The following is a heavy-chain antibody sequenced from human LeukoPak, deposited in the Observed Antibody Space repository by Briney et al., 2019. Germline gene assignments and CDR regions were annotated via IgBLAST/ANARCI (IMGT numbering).Heavy chain of an antibody. CDR2: IKQDGSEK. CDR3: ARDSAGNDY. D-gene: IGHD6-13*01. Sequence: GGSLRLSGAASGFTFITYWMSWVRQAPGKGLEWVGNIKQDGSEKYYVDSVKGRFTISRDNAKNSLYLQMNSLRAEDTAMYYCARDSAGNDYWGQGTLVTVSS. CDR1: GFTFITYW. V-gene: IGHV3-7*01. J-gene: IGHJ4*02.